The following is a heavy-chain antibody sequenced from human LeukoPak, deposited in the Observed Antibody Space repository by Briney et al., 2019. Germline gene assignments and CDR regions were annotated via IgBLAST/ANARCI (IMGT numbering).Heavy chain of an antibody. Sequence: ASVKVSCKASGYTFTSYGISWVRQAPGQGLEWMGWISAYNGNTNYAQKLQGRVTMTTDTSTSTAYTELRSLRSDDTAVYYCARDLAVRGVIVDYWGQGTLVTVSS. J-gene: IGHJ4*02. CDR3: ARDLAVRGVIVDY. D-gene: IGHD3-10*01. CDR1: GYTFTSYG. V-gene: IGHV1-18*01. CDR2: ISAYNGNT.